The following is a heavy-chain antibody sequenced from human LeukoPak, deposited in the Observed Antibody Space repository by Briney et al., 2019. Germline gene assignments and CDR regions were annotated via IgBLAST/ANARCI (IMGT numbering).Heavy chain of an antibody. D-gene: IGHD3-10*01. CDR3: ARQKYGSGSYYNGDYYYGMDV. CDR2: IYPGDSDT. Sequence: GESLKISCKGSGYSFTSYWIGWVRQMPGKGLEWMGIIYPGDSDTRYSPSFQGQVTISADKSISTAYLQWSSLKASDTAMYYCARQKYGSGSYYNGDYYYGMDVWGQGATVTVSS. CDR1: GYSFTSYW. V-gene: IGHV5-51*01. J-gene: IGHJ6*02.